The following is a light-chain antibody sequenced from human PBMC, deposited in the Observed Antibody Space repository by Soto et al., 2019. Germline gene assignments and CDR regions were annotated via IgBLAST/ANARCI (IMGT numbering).Light chain of an antibody. Sequence: QSVLTQPASVSGSPGQSITISCTGTSSYVGGYDFVSWYQQHPGKAPRIMIYDGDQRPSGVSSRFSGSKSGNTASLTISGLQADYEAKYYCSSYAGSRNVVFGGGTKVTVL. CDR3: SSYAGSRNVV. J-gene: IGLJ2*01. V-gene: IGLV2-23*01. CDR1: SSYVGGYDF. CDR2: DGD.